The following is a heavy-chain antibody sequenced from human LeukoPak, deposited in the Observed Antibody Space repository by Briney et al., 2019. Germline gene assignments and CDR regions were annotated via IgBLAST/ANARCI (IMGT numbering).Heavy chain of an antibody. CDR2: ISTSGGT. J-gene: IGHJ4*02. CDR3: ARDRSVPSVTTRLDF. Sequence: SETLSLTCTVSGGSMSNYYWSWIRQPAGKGLEWIGRISTSGGTNYNPSLKSRVTMSVDTSKNQFSLKLSSVTAADTGLYYCARDRSVPSVTTRLDFWGQGTLVTVSS. V-gene: IGHV4-4*07. CDR1: GGSMSNYY. D-gene: IGHD4-17*01.